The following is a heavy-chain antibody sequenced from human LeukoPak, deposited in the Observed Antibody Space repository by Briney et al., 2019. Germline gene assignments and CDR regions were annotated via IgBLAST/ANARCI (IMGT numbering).Heavy chain of an antibody. CDR3: ARNPTGTTFFDY. CDR1: GYTFTGYY. J-gene: IGHJ4*02. CDR2: INPNSGGT. V-gene: IGHV1-2*02. D-gene: IGHD1-7*01. Sequence: ASVKVSCKASGYTFTGYYMHWVRQAPGQGLEWMGWINPNSGGTNYAQKFQGRVTMTRDTSISTAYMELSRLRSDDTAVYYCARNPTGTTFFDYWGQGTLVTVSS.